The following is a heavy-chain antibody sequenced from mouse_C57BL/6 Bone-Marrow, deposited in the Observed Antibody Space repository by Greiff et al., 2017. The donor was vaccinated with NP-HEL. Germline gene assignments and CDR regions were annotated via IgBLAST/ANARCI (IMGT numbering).Heavy chain of an antibody. Sequence: QVQLQQPGAELVKPGASVKLSCKASGYTFTSYWMHWVKQRPGQGLEWIGYINPSSGYTKYNQKFKDKATLTADKSSSTAYMQLSSLTYEDSAVYYCARRLAAQAPFAYWGQGTLVTVSA. CDR1: GYTFTSYW. J-gene: IGHJ3*01. V-gene: IGHV1-7*01. D-gene: IGHD3-2*02. CDR2: INPSSGYT. CDR3: ARRLAAQAPFAY.